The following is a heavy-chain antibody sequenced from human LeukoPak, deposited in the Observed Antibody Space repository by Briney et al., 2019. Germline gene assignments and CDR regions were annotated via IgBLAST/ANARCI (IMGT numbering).Heavy chain of an antibody. V-gene: IGHV5-51*01. J-gene: IGHJ4*02. Sequence: GESLKISCKGSGYSFTSYWIGWVRQMPGKGLEWMGIIYPGDSDTRYSPSFQGQVTISADKSISTAYLQWSSLKASDTAMYYCARNPRFYDILTGYYEMYYFDYWGQGTLVTVSS. D-gene: IGHD3-9*01. CDR3: ARNPRFYDILTGYYEMYYFDY. CDR2: IYPGDSDT. CDR1: GYSFTSYW.